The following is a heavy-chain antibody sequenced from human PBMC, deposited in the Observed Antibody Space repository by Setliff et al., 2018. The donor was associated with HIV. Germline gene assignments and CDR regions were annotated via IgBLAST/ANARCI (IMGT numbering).Heavy chain of an antibody. Sequence: SETLSLTCAVYGASFSDYQWNWIRQSPGKGLEWIGEINHSGSTNYDPSLKSRVTMSVDTSKSQFSLNVSSATAADTATYYCAMRVYDFWSGLVGQYYYMDVWGKGTTVTVSS. CDR1: GASFSDYQ. CDR3: AMRVYDFWSGLVGQYYYMDV. D-gene: IGHD3-3*01. J-gene: IGHJ6*03. V-gene: IGHV4-34*01. CDR2: INHSGST.